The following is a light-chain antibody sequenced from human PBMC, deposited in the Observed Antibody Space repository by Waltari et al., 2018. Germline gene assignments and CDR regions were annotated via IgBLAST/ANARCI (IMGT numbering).Light chain of an antibody. Sequence: ETVMTQSPAILSVSPGESATLSCRASQSIKSHLAWYQQKPGQAPRLLIYGASTRAAGIQARFSGGGSETEFILTISSLQSEDFATYHCQQYNNWPLYTFGQGTKLEI. CDR3: QQYNNWPLYT. CDR2: GAS. V-gene: IGKV3-15*01. CDR1: QSIKSH. J-gene: IGKJ2*01.